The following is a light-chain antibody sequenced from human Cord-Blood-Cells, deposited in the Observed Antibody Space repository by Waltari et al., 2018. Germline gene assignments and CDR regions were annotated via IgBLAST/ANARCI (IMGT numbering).Light chain of an antibody. Sequence: QSALTQPRSVSGSPGQSVTISCTGTSSDVGGYNYVSWYQQHPGKAPKLMVYDVSKRPSGGPYRFSGSKSGNTASLTISGLQAEDEADYYCCSYAGSYTWVFGGGTKLTVL. V-gene: IGLV2-11*01. CDR1: SSDVGGYNY. CDR2: DVS. J-gene: IGLJ3*02. CDR3: CSYAGSYTWV.